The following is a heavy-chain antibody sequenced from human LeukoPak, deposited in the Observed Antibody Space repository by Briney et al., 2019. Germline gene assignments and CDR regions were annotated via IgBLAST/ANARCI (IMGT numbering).Heavy chain of an antibody. J-gene: IGHJ4*02. CDR1: GYTFTSYG. CDR3: ARLDYFSSPNAYYFDY. D-gene: IGHD5-12*01. CDR2: ISAYNGNT. Sequence: ASVKVSCKASGYTFTSYGISWVRQAPGQGLEWMGWISAYNGNTSYAQKLQGRVTMTTDTSTSTAYMELRSLRSDDTAVYYCARLDYFSSPNAYYFDYWGQGTLVTVSS. V-gene: IGHV1-18*01.